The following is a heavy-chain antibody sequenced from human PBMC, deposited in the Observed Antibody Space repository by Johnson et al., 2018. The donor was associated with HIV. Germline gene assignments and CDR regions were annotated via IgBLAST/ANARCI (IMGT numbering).Heavy chain of an antibody. D-gene: IGHD1-26*01. CDR1: GFTFSSYW. V-gene: IGHV3-7*05. J-gene: IGHJ3*02. Sequence: EVQLVESGGGLVQPGGSLRLSCGASGFTFSSYWMSWVRQAPGKGLEWVANINHDGSEKYYVDSVKGRFTISRDNARNSLYPQMNSLRADDTAVYYCARDRDSIVGCHDAFDIWGQGTVVTVSS. CDR3: ARDRDSIVGCHDAFDI. CDR2: INHDGSEK.